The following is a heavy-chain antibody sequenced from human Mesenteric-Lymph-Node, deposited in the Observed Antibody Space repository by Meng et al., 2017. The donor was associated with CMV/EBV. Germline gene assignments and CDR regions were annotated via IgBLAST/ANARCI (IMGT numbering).Heavy chain of an antibody. Sequence: ASVKVSCKASGYTFTGYYMHWVRQAPGQGLEWMGWINPNSGGTNYAQKFQGRVTMTRDTSISTAYMELSRLRSDDTAVYYCARTPRGSGSYYNWFDPWGQGTLVTVSS. J-gene: IGHJ5*02. V-gene: IGHV1-2*02. CDR2: INPNSGGT. CDR3: ARTPRGSGSYYNWFDP. D-gene: IGHD1-26*01. CDR1: GYTFTGYY.